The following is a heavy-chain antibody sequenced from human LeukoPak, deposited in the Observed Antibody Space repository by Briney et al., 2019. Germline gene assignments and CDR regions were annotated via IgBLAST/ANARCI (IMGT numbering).Heavy chain of an antibody. V-gene: IGHV1-69*01. Sequence: SEKVSCKASGGTFSSYAISWVRQAPGQGLEWMGGIIPIFATANYAQKFQGRVTITADESTSTAYMELSSLRSEDTAVYYCARGPITTRSHFDYWGQGTLVTVSS. CDR3: ARGPITTRSHFDY. CDR2: IIPIFATA. D-gene: IGHD3-22*01. J-gene: IGHJ4*02. CDR1: GGTFSSYA.